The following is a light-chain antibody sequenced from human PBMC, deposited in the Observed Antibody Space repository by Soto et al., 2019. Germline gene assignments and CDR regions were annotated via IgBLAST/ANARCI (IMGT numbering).Light chain of an antibody. V-gene: IGKV1-5*01. Sequence: DIQMTQSPSSLSASVGDRFTITFLASQSITNWVAWYQQKVGRAPKLLLYDASTLETGVPSRFSGSGSGTEFTLTISSLQPDDFATYYCQQYKIYSQTFGQGTKVDIK. J-gene: IGKJ1*01. CDR2: DAS. CDR1: QSITNW. CDR3: QQYKIYSQT.